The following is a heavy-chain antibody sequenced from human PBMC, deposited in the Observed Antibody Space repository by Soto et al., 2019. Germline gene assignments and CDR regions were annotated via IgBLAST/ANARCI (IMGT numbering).Heavy chain of an antibody. J-gene: IGHJ6*02. D-gene: IGHD6-13*01. CDR3: ARDGIEAAGTSGGMDV. Sequence: GESLKISCKGSGYSFTSYWIGWVRQMPGKGLEWMGIIYPGDSDTRYSPSFQGQVTISADKSISTAYLQWSSLKASDTAMYYCARDGIEAAGTSGGMDVWGQGTTVTVSS. CDR2: IYPGDSDT. V-gene: IGHV5-51*01. CDR1: GYSFTSYW.